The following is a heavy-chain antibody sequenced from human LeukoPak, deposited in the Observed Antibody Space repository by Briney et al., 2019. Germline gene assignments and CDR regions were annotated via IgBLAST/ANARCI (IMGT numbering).Heavy chain of an antibody. V-gene: IGHV3-48*01. D-gene: IGHD6-13*01. CDR3: ATLVEYSSSWYYFDY. CDR1: GFTFSSYS. Sequence: GGSLRLSCAASGFTFSSYSMNWVRQAPGKGLEWVSYISSSSSTIYYADSVKGRFTISRDNSKNTLYLQMNSLRAEDTAVYYCATLVEYSSSWYYFDYWGQGTLVTVSS. J-gene: IGHJ4*02. CDR2: ISSSSSTI.